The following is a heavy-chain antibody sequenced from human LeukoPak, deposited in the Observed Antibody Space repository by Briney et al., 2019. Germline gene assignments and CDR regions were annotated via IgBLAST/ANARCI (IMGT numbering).Heavy chain of an antibody. CDR3: ARDRLNYDILTGFPY. CDR2: IIPIFGTA. CDR1: GGTFSSYA. J-gene: IGHJ4*02. V-gene: IGHV1-69*13. Sequence: SVKVSCKASGGTFSSYAISWVRQAPGQGLEWMGGIIPIFGTANYAQKFQGRVTITADESTSTAYMVLSSLRSEDTAVYYCARDRLNYDILTGFPYWGQGTLVTVSS. D-gene: IGHD3-9*01.